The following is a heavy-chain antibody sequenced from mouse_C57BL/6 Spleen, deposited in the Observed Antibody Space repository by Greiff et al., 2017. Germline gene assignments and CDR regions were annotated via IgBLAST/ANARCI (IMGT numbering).Heavy chain of an antibody. J-gene: IGHJ4*01. V-gene: IGHV1-55*01. Sequence: VPLQQPGAELVKPGASVKMSCKASGYTFTSYWITWVKQRPGQGLAWIGAIYPGSGSTNYNEKFKSKATLAVDASSSTAYMQLSSLTSEDSAVYYCARSSQAMDYWGQGTSVTVSS. CDR1: GYTFTSYW. CDR3: ARSSQAMDY. CDR2: IYPGSGST.